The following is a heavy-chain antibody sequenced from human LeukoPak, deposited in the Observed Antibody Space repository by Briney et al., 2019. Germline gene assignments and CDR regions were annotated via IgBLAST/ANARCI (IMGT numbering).Heavy chain of an antibody. V-gene: IGHV3-53*05. Sequence: GGSLRLSCAASGFTVSSNYMSWVRQAAGKGLEWVSVIYSGGSTYYADSVKGRFAISRDNSKNTLYLQMHSLRSEDTAVYYCARDGRPLAYWGQGTLVTVSS. CDR1: GFTVSSNY. CDR3: ARDGRPLAY. CDR2: IYSGGST. J-gene: IGHJ4*02.